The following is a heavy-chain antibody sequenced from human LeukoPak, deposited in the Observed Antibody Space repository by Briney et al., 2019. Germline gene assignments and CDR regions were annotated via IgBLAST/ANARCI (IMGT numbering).Heavy chain of an antibody. CDR3: AKDIGFSGWHNFDY. V-gene: IGHV3-9*01. CDR2: ISWNSGSI. J-gene: IGHJ4*02. CDR1: GFTFDDYT. D-gene: IGHD6-19*01. Sequence: RPGGSLRLSCAASGFTFDDYTMHWVRQAPGKGLEWVSGISWNSGSIGYADSVKSRFTISRDNAKNSLYLQMNSLRAEDTALYYCAKDIGFSGWHNFDYWGQGTLVTVSS.